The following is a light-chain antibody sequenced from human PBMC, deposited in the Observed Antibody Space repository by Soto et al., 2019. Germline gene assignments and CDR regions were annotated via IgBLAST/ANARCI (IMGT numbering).Light chain of an antibody. CDR2: GAS. J-gene: IGKJ3*01. V-gene: IGKV3-20*01. CDR1: QSVTYTY. Sequence: EIVLTQSPATLSLSPGERATLSCRASQSVTYTYFAWFQQKPGQAPRLLLYGASNRATGFPDRFSGSGSGTDFTLTIISLEPEDFAVYYCQQYGTSPFTFGPGTKVAIK. CDR3: QQYGTSPFT.